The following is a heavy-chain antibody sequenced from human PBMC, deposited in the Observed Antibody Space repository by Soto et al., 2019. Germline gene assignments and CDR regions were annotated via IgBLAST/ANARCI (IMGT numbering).Heavy chain of an antibody. CDR3: ARGTRATQYYYYFYGMDV. V-gene: IGHV4-59*01. CDR1: GGSISTYY. J-gene: IGHJ6*02. Sequence: SETLSLTCTVSGGSISTYYWTWIRQPPGKGLEWIGYISYSGSTNYNPSLKSRLTISLNTSKKHFSLKLSSVTAADTAVYYCARGTRATQYYYYFYGMDVWGQGTTVTVSS. CDR2: ISYSGST.